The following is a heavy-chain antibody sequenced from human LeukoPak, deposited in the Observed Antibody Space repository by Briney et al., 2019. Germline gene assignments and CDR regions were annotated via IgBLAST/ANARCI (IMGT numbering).Heavy chain of an antibody. D-gene: IGHD6-13*01. CDR3: ASSYSSSWLRFDY. V-gene: IGHV4-59*08. CDR2: FYNSGSS. CDR1: GGSISDYY. J-gene: IGHJ4*02. Sequence: SETLSLTCTVSGGSISDYYRGWIRQPPGKGLEWIGYFYNSGSSTYNPSLKSRVTISADTSKNLFSLKLSSVTAADTAVYYCASSYSSSWLRFDYWGQGTLVTVSS.